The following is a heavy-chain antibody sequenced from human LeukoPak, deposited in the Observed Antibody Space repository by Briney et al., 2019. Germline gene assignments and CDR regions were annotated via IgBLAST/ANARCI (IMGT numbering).Heavy chain of an antibody. CDR2: IFSNGKE. D-gene: IGHD6-13*01. V-gene: IGHV2-26*01. CDR1: GFSLNSGRMG. J-gene: IGHJ4*02. CDR3: TQIRDSWFYFDS. Sequence: SGPTLVNPTETLTLTCNVSGFSLNSGRMGVSWIRQPPGKALEWLAYIFSNGKESYKTSLKSRLSISKDTSKSQVVLTLTNTDPADTAIYYCTQIRDSWFYFDSWGQGTLVTVSS.